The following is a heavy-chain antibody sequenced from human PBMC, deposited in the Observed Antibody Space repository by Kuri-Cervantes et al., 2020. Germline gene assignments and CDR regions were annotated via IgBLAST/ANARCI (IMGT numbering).Heavy chain of an antibody. V-gene: IGHV1-69*05. D-gene: IGHD3-10*01. J-gene: IGHJ4*02. Sequence: SVKVSCKASGGTFSSYAISWVRQAPGQGLEWMGGIIPIFGTANYAQKLQGRVTMTTDTSTSTAYMELRSLRSDDTAVYYCARDLVRGTFDYWGQGTLVTVSS. CDR2: IIPIFGTA. CDR3: ARDLVRGTFDY. CDR1: GGTFSSYA.